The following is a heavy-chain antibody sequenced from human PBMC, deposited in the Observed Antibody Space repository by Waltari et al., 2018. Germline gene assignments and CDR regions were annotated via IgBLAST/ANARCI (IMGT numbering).Heavy chain of an antibody. J-gene: IGHJ4*02. V-gene: IGHV4-59*01. CDR3: ARGGIAAAGTDFDY. CDR1: GGSSSSYY. Sequence: QVQLQESGPGLVKPSETLSLTCTVPGGSSSSYYLSWIRQPPGKGLEWIGYIYYSGSTNYNPSLKSRVTISVDTSKNQFSLKLSSVTAADTAVYYCARGGIAAAGTDFDYWGQGTLVTVSS. D-gene: IGHD6-13*01. CDR2: IYYSGST.